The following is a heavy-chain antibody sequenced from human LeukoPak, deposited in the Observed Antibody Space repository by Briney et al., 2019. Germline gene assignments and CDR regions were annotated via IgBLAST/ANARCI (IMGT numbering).Heavy chain of an antibody. J-gene: IGHJ4*02. CDR1: GYSISSGYY. D-gene: IGHD5-18*01. V-gene: IGHV4-38-2*02. Sequence: SETLSLTCAVSGYSISSGYYWGWIRQPPGKGLEWIGSIYHSGSTYYNPSLKSRVTISVDTSKNQFSLKLSSVTAADTAVYYCARDGRLKLWPDFGYWGQGTLVTVSS. CDR2: IYHSGST. CDR3: ARDGRLKLWPDFGY.